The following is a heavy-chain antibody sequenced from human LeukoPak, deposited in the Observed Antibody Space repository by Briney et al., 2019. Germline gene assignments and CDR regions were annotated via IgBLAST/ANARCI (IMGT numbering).Heavy chain of an antibody. CDR2: INHRGTT. CDR3: AGGPGTSVIRGVSPKY. Sequence: SETLSLTCAVYGGSFSGYYWSWIRQPPGKGLEWIGEINHRGTTNYNPSLKSRVTIFADTSKNQFSLRVTSVTATDTAVYFCAGGPGTSVIRGVSPKYWGQGTLVAVSS. CDR1: GGSFSGYY. J-gene: IGHJ4*02. V-gene: IGHV4-34*01. D-gene: IGHD3-10*01.